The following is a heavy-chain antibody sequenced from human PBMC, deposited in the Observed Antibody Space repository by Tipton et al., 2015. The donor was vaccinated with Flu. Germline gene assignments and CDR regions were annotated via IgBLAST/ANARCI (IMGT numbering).Heavy chain of an antibody. V-gene: IGHV4-61*02. J-gene: IGHJ4*02. Sequence: TLSLTCSVSGDSINGAYYFWTWIRQPAGKGLQWVGRISSTGETDYNASLKGRVSVSMDTSKNQFSLRLRSVTAADTAVYYCATKFANWGVWEPLDYWGQGTLVTVSS. CDR1: GDSINGAYYF. CDR3: ATKFANWGVWEPLDY. D-gene: IGHD7-27*01. CDR2: ISSTGET.